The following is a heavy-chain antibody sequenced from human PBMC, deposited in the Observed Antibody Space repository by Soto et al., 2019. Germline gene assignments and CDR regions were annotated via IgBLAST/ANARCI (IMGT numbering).Heavy chain of an antibody. CDR3: AASYGSGYRALDY. CDR2: INSIVSMS. CDR1: GDTFSFYT. J-gene: IGHJ4*02. D-gene: IGHD3-10*01. V-gene: IGHV1-69*02. Sequence: QVQLVQSGTEVKKPGSSVKVSCKASGDTFSFYTINWVRQAPGLGLEWVGRINSIVSMSNYAQKFQGRVSMTADKSTSTAYMELRSLRSDDTAMYFCAASYGSGYRALDYWGQGALVIVSS.